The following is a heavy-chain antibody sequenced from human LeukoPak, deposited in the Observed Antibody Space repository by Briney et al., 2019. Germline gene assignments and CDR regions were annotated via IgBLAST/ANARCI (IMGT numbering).Heavy chain of an antibody. J-gene: IGHJ5*02. Sequence: SETLSLTCTVSGGSISSSSYYWGWIRQPPGKGLEWIGSIYYSGSTYYNPSLKSRVTISVDTSKNQFSLKLSSVTAADTAVYYCATSYYGSGTYYNWFDPWGQGTLVTVSS. CDR2: IYYSGST. V-gene: IGHV4-39*07. CDR1: GGSISSSSYY. CDR3: ATSYYGSGTYYNWFDP. D-gene: IGHD3-10*01.